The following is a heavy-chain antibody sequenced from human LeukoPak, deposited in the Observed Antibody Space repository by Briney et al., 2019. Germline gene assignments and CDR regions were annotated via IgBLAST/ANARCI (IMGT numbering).Heavy chain of an antibody. Sequence: GGSLRLSCAASGFTFSDYYMSWIRQAPGKGLEWVSYISSSSSYTNYADSVKGRFTISRDNAKNPLYLQMNSLRAEDTAVYYCARVGPEVRGVITQIFDYWGQGTLVTVSS. J-gene: IGHJ4*02. CDR3: ARVGPEVRGVITQIFDY. D-gene: IGHD3-10*01. V-gene: IGHV3-11*03. CDR2: ISSSSSYT. CDR1: GFTFSDYY.